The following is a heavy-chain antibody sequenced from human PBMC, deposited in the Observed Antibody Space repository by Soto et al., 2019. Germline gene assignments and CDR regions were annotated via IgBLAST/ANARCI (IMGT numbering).Heavy chain of an antibody. CDR3: ARDRYDSSGYYYEYGMDV. V-gene: IGHV3-30-3*01. J-gene: IGHJ6*02. CDR1: GFTFSSYA. Sequence: GWSLRLSCAASGFTFSSYAMHWVRQAPGKGLEWVAVISYDGSNKYYADSVKGRFTISRDNSKNTLYLQMNSLRAEDTAVYYCARDRYDSSGYYYEYGMDVWGQGTTVTVSS. CDR2: ISYDGSNK. D-gene: IGHD3-22*01.